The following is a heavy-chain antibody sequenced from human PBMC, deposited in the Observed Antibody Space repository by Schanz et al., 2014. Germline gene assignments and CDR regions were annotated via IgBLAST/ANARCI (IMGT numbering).Heavy chain of an antibody. D-gene: IGHD5-12*01. CDR1: GFTVNTHY. CDR2: MYINSGST. Sequence: EVQLVESGGGLIQPGGSLRLSCAVSGFTVNTHYMSWVRQAPGKGLEWISSMYINSGSTQYADSVKGRFIISRDSSKKTLGRKRKRRREEEKAGEGCARDGGRDGYNLAFDVWGQVSLFTVSS. J-gene: IGHJ1*01. CDR3: ARDGGRDGYNLAFDV. V-gene: IGHV3-53*01.